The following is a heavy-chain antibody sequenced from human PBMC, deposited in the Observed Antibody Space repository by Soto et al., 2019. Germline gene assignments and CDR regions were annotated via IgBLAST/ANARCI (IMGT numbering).Heavy chain of an antibody. D-gene: IGHD3-22*01. CDR2: ISSNGGST. J-gene: IGHJ3*02. Sequence: PGGSLRLSCSSSGLTFSSYAMHWVRQAPGKGLEYVSAISSNGGSTYYADSVKGRFTISRDNSKNTLYLQMSSLRAEDTAVYYCVKVLLHDSSGFAFDIWGQGTMVTVSS. CDR1: GLTFSSYA. V-gene: IGHV3-64D*08. CDR3: VKVLLHDSSGFAFDI.